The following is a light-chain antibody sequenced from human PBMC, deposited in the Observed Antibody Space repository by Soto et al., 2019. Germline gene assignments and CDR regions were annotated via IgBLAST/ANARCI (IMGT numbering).Light chain of an antibody. J-gene: IGKJ2*01. CDR1: QSPLYSDGNTY. CDR3: MQGTHWLYT. Sequence: DVVMTQSPLSLPVTLGQPASISCRSSQSPLYSDGNTYLSWFHQRPGQSPRRLIYKVSNRDSGVPDRFSGSGSGTDFTLQINRVEAEDVGVYYCMQGTHWLYTFGQGTKLEIK. V-gene: IGKV2-30*01. CDR2: KVS.